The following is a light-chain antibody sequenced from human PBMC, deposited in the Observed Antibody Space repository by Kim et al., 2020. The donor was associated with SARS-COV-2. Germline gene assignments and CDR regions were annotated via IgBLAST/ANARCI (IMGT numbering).Light chain of an antibody. Sequence: SPGERATRSCRTSQTVSSIYLAWYQQKPGRAPRLLIYGTSNRATGIPDRFSGGGSGTDFTLTISRLEPEDFGVYFCQQYASSPITFGPGTKVDIK. V-gene: IGKV3-20*01. CDR2: GTS. J-gene: IGKJ3*01. CDR3: QQYASSPIT. CDR1: QTVSSIY.